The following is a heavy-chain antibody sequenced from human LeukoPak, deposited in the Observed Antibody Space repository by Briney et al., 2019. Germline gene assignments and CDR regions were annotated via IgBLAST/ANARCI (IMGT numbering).Heavy chain of an antibody. CDR1: GGSISSGDYY. CDR2: IYYSGIT. CDR3: ARGTYYYGSGSYYPFDP. J-gene: IGHJ5*02. V-gene: IGHV4-30-4*01. D-gene: IGHD3-10*01. Sequence: SETLSLTCTVSGGSISSGDYYWSWIRQPPGKGLEWIGYIYYSGITYYHPSLKSRVPISEDTSRNQFSLKLTSVTAADTAVYYCARGTYYYGSGSYYPFDPWGQGTLVTVSS.